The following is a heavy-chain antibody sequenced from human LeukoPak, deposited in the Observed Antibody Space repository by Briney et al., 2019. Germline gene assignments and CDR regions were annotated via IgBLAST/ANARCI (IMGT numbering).Heavy chain of an antibody. J-gene: IGHJ4*02. CDR1: GFTFSSYA. CDR3: AKDPYYDFWSGYYTY. Sequence: GGSLRLSCAASGFTFSSYAMSWVSQAPGKGLEWVSSISGSGGSTYYADSVKGRFTISRDNSKNTLYLQMNSLRAEDTAVYYCAKDPYYDFWSGYYTYWGQGTLVTVSS. V-gene: IGHV3-23*01. CDR2: ISGSGGST. D-gene: IGHD3-3*01.